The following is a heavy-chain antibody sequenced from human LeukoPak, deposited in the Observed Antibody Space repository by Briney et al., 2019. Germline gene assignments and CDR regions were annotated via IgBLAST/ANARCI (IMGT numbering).Heavy chain of an antibody. CDR1: GFTFSTYV. J-gene: IGHJ4*02. V-gene: IGHV3-23*01. Sequence: PGGSLRLSCAASGFTFSTYVMSWVRQVPGMELEWVSGISGSDGYTYYTDSVKGRFTVSRDNSKNTLYLQMNSLRAEDTATYYCAKAGYTSGRTPFNYWGQGTLVTVSS. D-gene: IGHD2-15*01. CDR2: ISGSDGYT. CDR3: AKAGYTSGRTPFNY.